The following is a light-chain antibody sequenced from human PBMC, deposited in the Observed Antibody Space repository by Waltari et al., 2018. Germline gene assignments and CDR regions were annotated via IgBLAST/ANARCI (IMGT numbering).Light chain of an antibody. J-gene: IGLJ3*02. CDR1: SSNIGDNY. CDR3: AAWDDSLSGWV. CDR2: RNK. V-gene: IGLV1-47*01. Sequence: QSVLTQPPSASGTPGQGVTISCSGSSSNIGDNYVDWYQQFPGPTPKLLLHRNKQRPSGVVARVSGSTSGGSAFLVITWRRSEDEADDQCAAWDDSLSGWVFGGGTKLTVL.